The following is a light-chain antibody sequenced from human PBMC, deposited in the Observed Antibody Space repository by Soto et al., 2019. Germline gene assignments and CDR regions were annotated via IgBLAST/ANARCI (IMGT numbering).Light chain of an antibody. CDR2: DVS. V-gene: IGLV2-14*01. CDR1: NSDVGGYNY. J-gene: IGLJ3*02. Sequence: QSALTQPASVSGSPGQSITISCTGTNSDVGGYNYVSWYQQHPGKAPKLMIYDVSNRPSGVSNRFSGSKSGNTASLTISGLHAEDEADYYCSSYTKTDSWVFGGGTKLTVL. CDR3: SSYTKTDSWV.